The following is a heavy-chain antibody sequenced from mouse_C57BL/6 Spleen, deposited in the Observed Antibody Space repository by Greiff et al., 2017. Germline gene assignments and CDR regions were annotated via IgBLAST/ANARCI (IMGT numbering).Heavy chain of an antibody. CDR2: IDPETGGT. J-gene: IGHJ1*03. V-gene: IGHV1-15*01. Sequence: VKLVESGAELVRPGASVTLSCKASGYTFTDYEMHWVKQTPVHGLEWIGAIDPETGGTAYNQKFKGKAILTADKSSSTAYMELRSLTSEDSAVYYCTRDGSSYRYFDVWGTGTTVTVSS. CDR1: GYTFTDYE. CDR3: TRDGSSYRYFDV. D-gene: IGHD1-1*01.